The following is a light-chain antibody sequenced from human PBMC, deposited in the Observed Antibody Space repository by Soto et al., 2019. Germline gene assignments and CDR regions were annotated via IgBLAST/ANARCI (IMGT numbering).Light chain of an antibody. CDR1: RSVLDNSDNKNY. Sequence: DIVMTQSPDSLTVSLGERATINCKSSRSVLDNSDNKNYLAWYQQKSGQPPKLLIYWATTREFGVPDRFSGSGSGTDFTLTINNLEPEDFAVYYCQQRASWPWTFGQGTKVEIK. J-gene: IGKJ1*01. CDR2: WAT. V-gene: IGKV4-1*01. CDR3: QQRASWPWT.